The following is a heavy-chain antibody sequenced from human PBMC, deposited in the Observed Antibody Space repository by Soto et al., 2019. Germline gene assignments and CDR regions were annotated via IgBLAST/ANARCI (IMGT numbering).Heavy chain of an antibody. D-gene: IGHD3-10*01. J-gene: IGHJ6*02. V-gene: IGHV4-34*01. Sequence: PSETLSLTCAVYGGSFSGYYWSWIRQPPGKGLEWIGETNHSGSTNYNPSLKSRVTISVDTSKNQFSLKLSSVTAADTAVYYCARALNGSGSYNYYGMDVWGQGTTVTVSS. CDR2: TNHSGST. CDR1: GGSFSGYY. CDR3: ARALNGSGSYNYYGMDV.